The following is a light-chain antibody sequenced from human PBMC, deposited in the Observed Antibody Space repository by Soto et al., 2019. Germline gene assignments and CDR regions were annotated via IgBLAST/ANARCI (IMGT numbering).Light chain of an antibody. CDR2: AVS. Sequence: QSALTQPASVSGSPGQSITISCSGTSSDIGSYDHVAWYQQFPGKSPKLIIYAVSDRPSGVSDRFPGSKSGISASLTISGLQTEDEADYYCISYTDRQSYLFGTGTKVTV. CDR1: SSDIGSYDH. CDR3: ISYTDRQSYL. V-gene: IGLV2-14*03. J-gene: IGLJ1*01.